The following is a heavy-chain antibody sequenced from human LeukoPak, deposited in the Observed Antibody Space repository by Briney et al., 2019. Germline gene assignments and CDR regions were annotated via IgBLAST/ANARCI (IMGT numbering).Heavy chain of an antibody. CDR2: IWYDGSNK. V-gene: IGHV3-33*01. D-gene: IGHD6-19*01. CDR1: GFTFSSYG. CDR3: ARDRGIAVAVGLNWFDP. J-gene: IGHJ5*02. Sequence: PGRSLRLSCAASGFTFSSYGMHWVRQAPGKGLEWVAVIWYDGSNKYYADSVKGRFTISRGNSKNTLYLQMNSLRAEDTAVYYCARDRGIAVAVGLNWFDPWGQGTLVTVSS.